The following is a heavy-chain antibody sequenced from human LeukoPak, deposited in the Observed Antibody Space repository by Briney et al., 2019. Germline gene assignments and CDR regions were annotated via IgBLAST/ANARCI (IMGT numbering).Heavy chain of an antibody. CDR1: GYTFTGYY. V-gene: IGHV1-2*02. CDR3: ARDHSGLDDGPFAPFDP. Sequence: ASVKVSCKASGYTFTGYYMHWVRQAPGQGLEWMGWINPNSGGTNYAQKLQGRVTMTTDTSTSTAYMELRSLRSDDTAVYYCARDHSGLDDGPFAPFDPWGQGTLVTVSS. CDR2: INPNSGGT. D-gene: IGHD3-10*01. J-gene: IGHJ5*02.